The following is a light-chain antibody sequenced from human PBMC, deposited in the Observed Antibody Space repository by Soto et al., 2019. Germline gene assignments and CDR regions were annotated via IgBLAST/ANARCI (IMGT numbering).Light chain of an antibody. CDR1: QSFSSSY. CDR2: GAS. CDR3: QQYGSSLPIT. Sequence: EIVLTQSPGTLSLSPGERATLSCRAIQSFSSSYLAWYQQKPGQAPRLLIYGASSRATGIPDRFSGSGSGTDFTLTISRLEPEDFAVYYCQQYGSSLPITFGQGTKVDIK. J-gene: IGKJ1*01. V-gene: IGKV3-20*01.